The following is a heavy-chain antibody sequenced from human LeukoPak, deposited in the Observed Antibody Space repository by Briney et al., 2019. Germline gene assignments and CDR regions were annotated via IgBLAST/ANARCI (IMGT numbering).Heavy chain of an antibody. V-gene: IGHV1-8*01. Sequence: GASVKVSCKASGYTFTSYDINWVRQATGQGLEWMGWMNPNSGNTGYAQKFQGRVTMTRNTSISTAYMELSSLRSEDTAVYYCARERSSGYNDAFDIWGQGTMVTVSS. D-gene: IGHD3-22*01. CDR2: MNPNSGNT. J-gene: IGHJ3*02. CDR3: ARERSSGYNDAFDI. CDR1: GYTFTSYD.